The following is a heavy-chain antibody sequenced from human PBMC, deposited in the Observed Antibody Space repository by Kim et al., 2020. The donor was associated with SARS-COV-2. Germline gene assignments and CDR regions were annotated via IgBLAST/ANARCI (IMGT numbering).Heavy chain of an antibody. V-gene: IGHV1-46*01. Sequence: SYAHKSQGRVTMTRDTATSTVYMELSSLRSEDTAVYYCARAWGDGDYWDYWGQGTLVTVSS. CDR3: ARAWGDGDYWDY. D-gene: IGHD4-17*01. J-gene: IGHJ4*02.